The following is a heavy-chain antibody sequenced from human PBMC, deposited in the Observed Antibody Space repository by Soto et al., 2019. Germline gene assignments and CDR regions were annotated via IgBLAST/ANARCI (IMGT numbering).Heavy chain of an antibody. D-gene: IGHD1-26*01. CDR1: GGSMSRSSYS. CDR2: IYYSGGT. CDR3: ARDMHAGFTHYFDP. Sequence: SGETLSLTCTVSGGSMSRSSYSWGRIPQPPGKGLEWSGKIYYSGGTYYNPSLKSRVTISIDTSKNQSSLKMTSMTAADTAVYYCARDMHAGFTHYFDPWGQGTLVTVSS. J-gene: IGHJ5*02. V-gene: IGHV4-39*07.